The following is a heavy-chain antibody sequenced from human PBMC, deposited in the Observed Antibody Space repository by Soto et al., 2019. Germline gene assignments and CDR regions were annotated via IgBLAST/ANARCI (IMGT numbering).Heavy chain of an antibody. V-gene: IGHV3-30*18. CDR1: GGTFSSYG. D-gene: IGHD2-8*02. CDR2: ISYDGSNK. Sequence: PGGSLRLSCAASGGTFSSYGMHWVRQAPGKGLEWVAVISYDGSNKYYADSVKGRFTISRDNSKNTLYLQMNSLRAEDTAVYYCSNLAGGSYPSPGDYDMDVWGQGTTVTVSS. CDR3: SNLAGGSYPSPGDYDMDV. J-gene: IGHJ6*02.